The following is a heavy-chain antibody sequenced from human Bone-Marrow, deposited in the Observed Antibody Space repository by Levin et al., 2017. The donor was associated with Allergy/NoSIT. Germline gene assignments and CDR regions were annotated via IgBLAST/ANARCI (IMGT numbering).Heavy chain of an antibody. CDR3: ARSRSMITFGGVTAKKQDYFDQ. V-gene: IGHV4-59*01. D-gene: IGHD3-16*01. CDR2: VYFSGST. CDR1: GGSMRSYY. Sequence: SQTLSLTCNVSGGSMRSYYWNWIRQPPGKRLEWLGYVYFSGSTDYNPSLNSRVTISLDTSKNQLSLTPISMTAADTAMYYCARSRSMITFGGVTAKKQDYFDQWGQGTLVTVSS. J-gene: IGHJ4*02.